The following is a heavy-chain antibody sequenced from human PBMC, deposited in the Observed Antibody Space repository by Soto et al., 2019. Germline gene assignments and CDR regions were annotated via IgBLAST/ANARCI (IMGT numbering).Heavy chain of an antibody. CDR2: ISYDGSNK. D-gene: IGHD4-17*01. J-gene: IGHJ4*02. V-gene: IGHV3-30-3*01. Sequence: QVPLVESGGGVVQPGRSLRLSCAASGFTFSSYAMHWVRQAPGKGLEWVAVISYDGSNKYYADSVKGRFTISRDNSKNTRYLEMNSLRAEDTAVYYCARRETVDPIPLDYWGQGTLVPVSS. CDR1: GFTFSSYA. CDR3: ARRETVDPIPLDY.